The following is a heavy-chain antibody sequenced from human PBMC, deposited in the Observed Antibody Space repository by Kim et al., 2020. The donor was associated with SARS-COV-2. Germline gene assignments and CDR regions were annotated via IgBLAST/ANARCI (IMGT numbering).Heavy chain of an antibody. CDR2: SYPLGST. D-gene: IGHD2-15*01. Sequence: SETLSLTCSVSGYSISSGYYWGWIRQPPGKGLEWIGSSYPLGSTYYNPSLKSRVTISTDTSKNLFSLRLSSVTAADTAVYYCARLDRYCGGDSCYFQGYYYYGVDVWGQGTTVTVSS. CDR1: GYSISSGYY. CDR3: ARLDRYCGGDSCYFQGYYYYGVDV. V-gene: IGHV4-38-2*01. J-gene: IGHJ6*02.